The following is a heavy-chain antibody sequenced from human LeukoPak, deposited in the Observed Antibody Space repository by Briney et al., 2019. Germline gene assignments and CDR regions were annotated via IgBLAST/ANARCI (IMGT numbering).Heavy chain of an antibody. V-gene: IGHV3-11*01. J-gene: IGHJ5*02. D-gene: IGHD2-2*01. CDR2: ISSSGSTI. CDR1: GFTFSDYY. Sequence: GGSLRPSCAASGFTFSDYYMSWIRQAPGKGLEWVSYISSSGSTIYYADSVKGRFTISRDNAKNSLYLQMNSLRAEDTAVYYCARVWEPAAPFDPWGQGTLVTVSS. CDR3: ARVWEPAAPFDP.